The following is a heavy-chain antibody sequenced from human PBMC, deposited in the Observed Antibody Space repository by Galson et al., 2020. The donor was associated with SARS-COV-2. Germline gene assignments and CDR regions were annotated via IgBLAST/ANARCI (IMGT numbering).Heavy chain of an antibody. CDR2: IYSDDDK. Sequence: KMSDPTLVKPTQTLTLTCSFSGFSLISGVGVGWIRQPPGKALEWLARIYSDDDKQYNPSLKNRLTITKDTSRSQVVLTMTNMDPVDTATYYCARQFPENSGAPFDYWGQGTLVTVSS. CDR3: ARQFPENSGAPFDY. V-gene: IGHV2-5*02. D-gene: IGHD2-15*01. J-gene: IGHJ4*02. CDR1: GFSLISGVG.